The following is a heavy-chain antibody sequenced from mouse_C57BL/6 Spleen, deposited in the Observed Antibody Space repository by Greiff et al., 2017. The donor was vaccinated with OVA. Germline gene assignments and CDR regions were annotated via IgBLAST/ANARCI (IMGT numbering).Heavy chain of an antibody. CDR3: ARSGYDYDGGDAMDY. D-gene: IGHD2-4*01. V-gene: IGHV1-55*01. Sequence: VKLQQPGAELVKPGASVKMSCKASGYTFTSYWITWVKQRPGQGLEWIGDIYPGSGSTNYNEKFKSKATLTVDTSSSTAYMQLSSLTSEDSAVYYCARSGYDYDGGDAMDYWGQGTSVTVSS. CDR2: IYPGSGST. J-gene: IGHJ4*01. CDR1: GYTFTSYW.